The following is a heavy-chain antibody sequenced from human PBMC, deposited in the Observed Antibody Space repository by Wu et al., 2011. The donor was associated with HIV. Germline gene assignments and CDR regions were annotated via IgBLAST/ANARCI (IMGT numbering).Heavy chain of an antibody. J-gene: IGHJ4*02. V-gene: IGHV1-2*02. CDR1: GYSFTDHH. Sequence: QVQLVQSGAELKKPGASVKVSCEASGYSFTDHHIHWVRQAPGQGLEWMGWISPNSGGTKYAQKFQDTVTMTRDTSLSTAYMELSRLRSVDTAVYYCARDLRETYYGSGSYLHWGQGTLVTVSS. D-gene: IGHD3-10*01. CDR3: ARDLRETYYGSGSYLH. CDR2: ISPNSGGT.